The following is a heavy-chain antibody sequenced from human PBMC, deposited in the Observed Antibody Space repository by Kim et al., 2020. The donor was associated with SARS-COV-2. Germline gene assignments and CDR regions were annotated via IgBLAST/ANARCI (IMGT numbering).Heavy chain of an antibody. CDR2: ISSSGSTI. D-gene: IGHD2-15*01. J-gene: IGHJ4*02. CDR1: GFTFSSYE. Sequence: GGSLRLSCAAPGFTFSSYEMNWVRQAPGKGLEWVSYISSSGSTIYYADSVRGRFTISRDNAKNSLYLQMNSRRAEDTAVYYCARSKIIRAVQGSCYDEWGQGTLVTVSS. V-gene: IGHV3-48*03. CDR3: ARSKIIRAVQGSCYDE.